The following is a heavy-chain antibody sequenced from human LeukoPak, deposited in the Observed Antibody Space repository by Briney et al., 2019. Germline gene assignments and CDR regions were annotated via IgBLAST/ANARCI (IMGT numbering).Heavy chain of an antibody. Sequence: GGSLRLSCAASGFTFSDYYMRWIRQAPGKGLEWVSYISSSGSTIYYADSVKGRFTISRDNAKNSLYLQMNSLRAEDTAVYYCARDIVGATSDYFDYWGQGTLVTVSS. CDR2: ISSSGSTI. J-gene: IGHJ4*02. CDR3: ARDIVGATSDYFDY. CDR1: GFTFSDYY. D-gene: IGHD1-26*01. V-gene: IGHV3-11*01.